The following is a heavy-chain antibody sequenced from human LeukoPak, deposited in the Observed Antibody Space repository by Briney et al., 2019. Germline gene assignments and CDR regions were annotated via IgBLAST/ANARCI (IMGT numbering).Heavy chain of an antibody. CDR3: ARRRSFGLSWTMDV. Sequence: SETLSLAPSVAAGSITSSRHDAGWISQPPGKVMQWIGSIHYSGGTNYNLSLKSRVSISVDTSKNRFSLRVTSLTAADTAVYYCARRRSFGLSWTMDVWGKGITVTVSS. J-gene: IGHJ6*03. CDR2: IHYSGGT. V-gene: IGHV4-39*01. D-gene: IGHD5-18*01. CDR1: AGSITSSRHD.